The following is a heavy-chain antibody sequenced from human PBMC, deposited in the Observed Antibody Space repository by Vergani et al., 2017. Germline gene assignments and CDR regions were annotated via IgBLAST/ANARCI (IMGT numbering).Heavy chain of an antibody. D-gene: IGHD6-13*01. J-gene: IGHJ6*03. CDR2: IHSSGTT. CDR3: ARHKEQLVAGNYYYYYFMDV. Sequence: QVQLHESGPGLVKPSETLSLICSVSGVSMQSGSFYWSWIRQPAGKGLEWIGRIHSSGTTNYNPSLKSRVTLSVDTSKNQLSLRMTSVTAADTAVYYCARHKEQLVAGNYYYYYFMDVWGKGTTVTVSS. CDR1: GVSMQSGSFY. V-gene: IGHV4-61*02.